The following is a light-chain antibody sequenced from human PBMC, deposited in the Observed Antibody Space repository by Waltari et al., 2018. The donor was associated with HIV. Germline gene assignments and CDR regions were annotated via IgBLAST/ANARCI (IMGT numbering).Light chain of an antibody. J-gene: IGLJ2*01. CDR3: SSYTSSSPVGV. CDR2: EVS. V-gene: IGLV2-14*01. Sequence: QSALTQPASVSGSPGQSITISCTGTSSDVGGYNYVSWYQQHPGRAPNLMIYEVSNRPSGVSNRFSGSKSGNTASLTISGLQAEDEADYYCSSYTSSSPVGVFGGGTKLTVL. CDR1: SSDVGGYNY.